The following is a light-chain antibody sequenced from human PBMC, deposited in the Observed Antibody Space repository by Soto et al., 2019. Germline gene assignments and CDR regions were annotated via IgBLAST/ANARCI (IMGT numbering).Light chain of an antibody. V-gene: IGKV3-20*01. CDR2: GAS. Sequence: EIVLTQSPGTLSLSPGERGTLSCRASQSVSSSYLAWYQQKPGQAPRLLIYGASSRATGIPDRFSGSGSGTDFTLNISRLEPEDFAVYYCQQYGSPRWLTFGQGTRLEIK. CDR3: QQYGSPRWLT. CDR1: QSVSSSY. J-gene: IGKJ5*01.